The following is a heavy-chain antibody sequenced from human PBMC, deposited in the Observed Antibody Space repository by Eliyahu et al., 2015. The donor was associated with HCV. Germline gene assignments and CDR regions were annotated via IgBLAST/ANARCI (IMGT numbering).Heavy chain of an antibody. CDR2: ISSSGSSI. J-gene: IGHJ3*02. Sequence: VQLVESGGGLVQPGGSLRLSCAASGFTFSNYEMNWVRQAPGKGLEWVSSISSSGSSIFYADSVKGRFTISRDSAKNSLYLQMNSLRAEDTAVYYCARIRLGSVSNDAFDIWGQGTMVTVSS. CDR1: GFTFSNYE. CDR3: ARIRLGSVSNDAFDI. D-gene: IGHD3-10*01. V-gene: IGHV3-48*03.